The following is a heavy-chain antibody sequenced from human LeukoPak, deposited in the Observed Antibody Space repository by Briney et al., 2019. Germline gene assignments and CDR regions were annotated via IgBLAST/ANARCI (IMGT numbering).Heavy chain of an antibody. Sequence: PSETLSLTCTVSGGSISSAGYYWSWIRQPPRKGLEWIGYIYHSGSTYYNPSLQSRVTISIDKSKNQFSLKLSSVTAADTAVYFCARGIFWSGYSLEYWGQGTLVTVSS. CDR3: ARGIFWSGYSLEY. V-gene: IGHV4-30-2*01. CDR1: GGSISSAGYY. D-gene: IGHD3-3*01. J-gene: IGHJ4*02. CDR2: IYHSGST.